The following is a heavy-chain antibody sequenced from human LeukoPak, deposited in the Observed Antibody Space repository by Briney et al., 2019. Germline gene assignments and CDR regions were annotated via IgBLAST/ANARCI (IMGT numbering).Heavy chain of an antibody. CDR1: GYTFTSYG. Sequence: ASVKVSCKASGYTFTSYGISWVRQAPGQGLEWMGWISAYNGNTNYAQKLQGRVTMTTDTSTSTAYMELRSLRSDDTVVYYCARDPTHYDYVWGSYRLYFDYWGQGTLVTVSS. J-gene: IGHJ4*02. V-gene: IGHV1-18*01. CDR3: ARDPTHYDYVWGSYRLYFDY. D-gene: IGHD3-16*02. CDR2: ISAYNGNT.